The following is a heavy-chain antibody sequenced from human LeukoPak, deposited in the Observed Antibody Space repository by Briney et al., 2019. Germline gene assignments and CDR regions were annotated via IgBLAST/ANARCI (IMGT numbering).Heavy chain of an antibody. D-gene: IGHD4/OR15-4a*01. CDR2: IHYTGST. Sequence: PSETLSLTCTVSGGSINSYYWSWIRQPPGKGLECIGYIHYTGSTNYNPSLKSRVTISVDTSKNQFSLNLTSVTAADTAAYYCARGLWWTDYWGQGTLVTVSS. CDR3: ARGLWWTDY. J-gene: IGHJ4*02. V-gene: IGHV4-59*01. CDR1: GGSINSYY.